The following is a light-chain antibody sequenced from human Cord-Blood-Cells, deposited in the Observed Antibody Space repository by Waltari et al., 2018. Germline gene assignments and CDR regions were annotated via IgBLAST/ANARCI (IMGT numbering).Light chain of an antibody. Sequence: QSALTQPRTLSGSPGQSVTISCTGTSSDVGGYHYVSWYQQHPGKAPKLMMYDVSKRPSGVPDRLSSSKSCETASPTMSWLQAEDEADYSCFSYAGSYTFVFGTVTKVTVL. V-gene: IGLV2-11*01. J-gene: IGLJ1*01. CDR3: FSYAGSYTFV. CDR1: SSDVGGYHY. CDR2: DVS.